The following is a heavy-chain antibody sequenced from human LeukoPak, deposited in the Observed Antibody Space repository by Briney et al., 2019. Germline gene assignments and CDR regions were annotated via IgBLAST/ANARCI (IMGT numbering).Heavy chain of an antibody. CDR2: ISSHGGST. CDR3: ARHNYDFWSVYMDV. CDR1: GFTFSSYA. Sequence: GGSLRLSCAASGFTFSSYAMHWVRRAPGKGLEYVSGISSHGGSTYYANSVKGRFTISRDNSKNMLYVQMNSLRAEDTAVYYCARHNYDFWSVYMDVWGKGTTVTVFS. J-gene: IGHJ6*03. D-gene: IGHD3-3*01. V-gene: IGHV3-64*01.